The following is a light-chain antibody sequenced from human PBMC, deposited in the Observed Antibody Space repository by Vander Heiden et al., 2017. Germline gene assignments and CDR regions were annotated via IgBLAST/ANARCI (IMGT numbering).Light chain of an antibody. CDR3: QQYNNWPVA. Sequence: EIVMTQSPATLSVSPGERATLSCRASQSVSSNLAWYQQKPGQASRLLIYGASTRATGIPARFSGSGSGTEFTLTISSLQSEDFAVYYCQQYNNWPVAFGQGTKVEIK. CDR2: GAS. V-gene: IGKV3-15*01. J-gene: IGKJ1*01. CDR1: QSVSSN.